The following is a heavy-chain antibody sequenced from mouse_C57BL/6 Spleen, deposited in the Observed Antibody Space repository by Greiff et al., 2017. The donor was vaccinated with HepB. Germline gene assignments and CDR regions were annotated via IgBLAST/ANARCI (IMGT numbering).Heavy chain of an antibody. Sequence: VQLQQSGTELVKPGASVKLSCKASGYTFTSYWMHWVKQRPGQGLEWIGNINPSNGGTNYNEKFKSKATLTVDKSSSTAYMQLSSLTSEDSAVYYCARGYYSNYDWYFDVWGTRTTVTVSS. V-gene: IGHV1-53*01. J-gene: IGHJ1*03. CDR1: GYTFTSYW. CDR2: INPSNGGT. CDR3: ARGYYSNYDWYFDV. D-gene: IGHD2-5*01.